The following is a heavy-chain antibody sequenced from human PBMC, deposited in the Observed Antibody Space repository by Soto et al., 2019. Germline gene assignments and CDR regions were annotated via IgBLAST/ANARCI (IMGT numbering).Heavy chain of an antibody. CDR2: INSAGSST. CDR1: GFSFNTW. Sequence: EVQLVESGGGVVQPGGSLRLSCAASGFSFNTWMHWVRQAPGKGLVWLSRINSAGSSTTYADSVEGRFFVSRDNAKNTLYLQLTSLTADDTAVYCCTRGASGYGNFDYWGQGVLLTVSS. CDR3: TRGASGYGNFDY. J-gene: IGHJ4*02. V-gene: IGHV3-74*01. D-gene: IGHD5-12*01.